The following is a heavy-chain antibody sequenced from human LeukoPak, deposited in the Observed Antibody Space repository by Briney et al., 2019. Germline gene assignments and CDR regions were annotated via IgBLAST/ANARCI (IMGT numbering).Heavy chain of an antibody. J-gene: IGHJ4*02. V-gene: IGHV4-59*01. CDR3: ARDAGTCTSASCSDYLDF. CDR1: GGSISNYY. D-gene: IGHD2-2*01. Sequence: PSETLSLTCTVSGGSISNYYWSWIRQPPGKGLEWIGYVYYNGVTHYNPSLQSRISISVDMSKNQFSLKVTSVTAADTAGYYCARDAGTCTSASCSDYLDFWGQGTLVTVSS. CDR2: VYYNGVT.